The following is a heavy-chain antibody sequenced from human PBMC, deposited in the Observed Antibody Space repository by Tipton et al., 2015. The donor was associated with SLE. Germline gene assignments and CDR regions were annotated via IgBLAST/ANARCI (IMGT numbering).Heavy chain of an antibody. D-gene: IGHD3-22*01. J-gene: IGHJ2*01. CDR2: IYYSGST. Sequence: TLSLTCTVSGGSISSYYWSWIRQPPGKGLEWIGYIYYSGSTNYNPSLKSRVTISVDTSKSHFSLRLTSVTAADTAVYFCARRIPYHYYFDLWGRGTLVTVSS. CDR1: GGSISSYY. V-gene: IGHV4-59*01. CDR3: ARRIPYHYYFDL.